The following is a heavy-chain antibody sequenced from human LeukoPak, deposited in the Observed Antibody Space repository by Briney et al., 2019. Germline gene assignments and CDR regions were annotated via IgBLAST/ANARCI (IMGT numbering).Heavy chain of an antibody. J-gene: IGHJ4*02. V-gene: IGHV1-2*02. CDR2: INPNSGGT. Sequence: ASVKVSCKASGYTFTGYYMHWVRQAPGQGLEWMGWINPNSGGTNYAQKFLGRVTMTRDTSISTAYMELSRLRSDDTAVYYCARDLQTGGMIAFGGVITPGDYWGQGTLVTVSS. CDR1: GYTFTGYY. D-gene: IGHD3-16*02. CDR3: ARDLQTGGMIAFGGVITPGDY.